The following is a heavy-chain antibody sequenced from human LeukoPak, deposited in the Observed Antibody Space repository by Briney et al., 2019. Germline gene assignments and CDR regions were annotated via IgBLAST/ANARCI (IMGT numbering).Heavy chain of an antibody. CDR1: GYTFTGYY. Sequence: ASVKVSCKASGYTFTGYYMHWVRQAPGQGLEWMGWINPNSGGTNYAQKFQGRVTMTRDTSISTAYMELSSLRSEDTAVYYCASPPTPSRGGYYYYGMDVWGQGTTVTVSS. CDR2: INPNSGGT. CDR3: ASPPTPSRGGYYYYGMDV. J-gene: IGHJ6*02. D-gene: IGHD2-15*01. V-gene: IGHV1-2*02.